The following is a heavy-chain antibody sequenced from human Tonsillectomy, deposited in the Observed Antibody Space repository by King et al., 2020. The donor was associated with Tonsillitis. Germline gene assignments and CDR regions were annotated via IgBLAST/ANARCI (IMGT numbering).Heavy chain of an antibody. Sequence: QLQESGPGLVKPSQTLSLTCTVSGGSISSGGYFWSWIRQHPGQGLEWIGYMYYSGSTYYNPSLKSRITMSVDTSKNRFSLKLSSVTAADTAVYYCARGQSYYGSEEKGAADFWGQGTLVPV. CDR3: ARGQSYYGSEEKGAADF. J-gene: IGHJ4*02. V-gene: IGHV4-31*03. CDR1: GGSISSGGYF. D-gene: IGHD3-10*01. CDR2: MYYSGST.